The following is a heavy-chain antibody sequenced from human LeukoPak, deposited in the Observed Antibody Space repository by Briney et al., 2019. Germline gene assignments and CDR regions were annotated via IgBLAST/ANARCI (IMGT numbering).Heavy chain of an antibody. V-gene: IGHV3-9*01. CDR1: GFTFDDYA. CDR3: AKSRGSNWPRHFDL. D-gene: IGHD6-13*01. J-gene: IGHJ2*01. Sequence: GGSLRLSCAAFGFTFDDYAMHWVRQAPGKGLEWVSSISWNSGSIGYADSVKGRFTISRDNAKNSLYLQMNSLRAEDTALYYCAKSRGSNWPRHFDLWGRGTLITVSS. CDR2: ISWNSGSI.